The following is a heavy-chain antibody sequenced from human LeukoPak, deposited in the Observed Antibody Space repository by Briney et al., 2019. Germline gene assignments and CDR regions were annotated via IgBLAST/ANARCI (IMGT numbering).Heavy chain of an antibody. CDR1: GGTLSNYA. Sequence: SVKVSCKASGGTLSNYAISWVRQAPGQGLEWMGRIIPFLDVADYAQKLQGRVTISADKSTSTAYMEVSSLRSEDTAVYSCASGEGCTSNSSTLDSWGQGPLVPVSS. CDR2: IIPFLDVA. V-gene: IGHV1-69*04. D-gene: IGHD2-2*01. CDR3: ASGEGCTSNSSTLDS. J-gene: IGHJ4*02.